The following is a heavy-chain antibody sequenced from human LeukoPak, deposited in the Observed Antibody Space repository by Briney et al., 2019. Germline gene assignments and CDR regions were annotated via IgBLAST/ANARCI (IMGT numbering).Heavy chain of an antibody. CDR1: GFTFDDYA. CDR2: IKQDGSEK. CDR3: ARDVGYCSSTSCYKYFDY. J-gene: IGHJ4*02. V-gene: IGHV3-7*01. Sequence: PGGSLRLSCAASGFTFDDYAMHWVRQAPGKGLEWVANIKQDGSEKYYVDSVKGRFTISRDNAKNSLYLQMNSLRAEDTAVYYCARDVGYCSSTSCYKYFDYWGQGTLVTVSS. D-gene: IGHD2-2*02.